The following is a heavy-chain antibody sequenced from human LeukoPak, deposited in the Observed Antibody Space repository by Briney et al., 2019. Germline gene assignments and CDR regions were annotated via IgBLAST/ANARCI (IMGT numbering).Heavy chain of an antibody. V-gene: IGHV4-30-2*01. CDR3: ASTYSSSWNLDY. CDR2: IYHSGST. J-gene: IGHJ4*02. CDR1: GGSISSDGYS. D-gene: IGHD6-13*01. Sequence: SETLSLTCAVSGGSISSDGYSWSWIRRPPGKGLEWIGYIYHSGSTYYNPSLKSRVTISVDRSKNQFSLKLSSVTAADTAVYYCASTYSSSWNLDYWGQGTLVTVSS.